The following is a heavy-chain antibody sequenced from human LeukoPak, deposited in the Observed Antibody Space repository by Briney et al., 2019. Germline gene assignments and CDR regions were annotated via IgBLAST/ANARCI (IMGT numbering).Heavy chain of an antibody. D-gene: IGHD2-2*01. J-gene: IGHJ4*02. Sequence: GGSLRLSCAASGFTVSSNYMSWVRQAPGKGLEWVSVIYSGGSTYYADSVKGRFTIPRDNSKNTLYLQMNSLRAEDTAVYYCARDVGCSSTSCYAIFDYWGQGTLVTVSS. CDR1: GFTVSSNY. CDR2: IYSGGST. CDR3: ARDVGCSSTSCYAIFDY. V-gene: IGHV3-53*01.